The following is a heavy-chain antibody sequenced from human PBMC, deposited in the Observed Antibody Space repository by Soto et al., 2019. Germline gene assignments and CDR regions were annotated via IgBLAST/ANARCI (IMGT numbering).Heavy chain of an antibody. D-gene: IGHD3-22*01. V-gene: IGHV4-39*02. CDR2: IYYSGST. CDR3: ARDSDDSSGYYLLGVYYFDY. CDR1: GGSISSSSYY. J-gene: IGHJ4*02. Sequence: PSETLSLTCTVSGGSISSSSYYWGWIRQPPGKGLDWIGSIYYSGSTYYNPSLKSRVTISVDTSKNQFSLKLSSVTAADTAVYYCARDSDDSSGYYLLGVYYFDYWGQGTLVTVSS.